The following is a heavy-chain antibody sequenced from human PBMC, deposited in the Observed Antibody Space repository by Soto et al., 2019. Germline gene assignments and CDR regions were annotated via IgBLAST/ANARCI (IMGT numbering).Heavy chain of an antibody. CDR3: ATMGTPATGLYYFDY. CDR2: ISYSGST. D-gene: IGHD1-7*01. V-gene: IGHV4-30-4*01. Sequence: QVQLQESGPGLVKPSQTLSLTCTVSGGSISSGNYYWSWIRQPPGKGLEWIGFISYSGSTYYSASLKSRFTISVDTFKNQFSLNLSFVTAADTAVYYCATMGTPATGLYYFDYWGQGTLVTVSS. J-gene: IGHJ4*02. CDR1: GGSISSGNYY.